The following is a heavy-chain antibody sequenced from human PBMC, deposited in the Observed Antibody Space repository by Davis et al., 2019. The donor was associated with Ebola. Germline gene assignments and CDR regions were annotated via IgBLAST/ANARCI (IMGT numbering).Heavy chain of an antibody. J-gene: IGHJ3*02. CDR3: ARLSNYYYDSSGYPGAFDI. CDR2: INPSGGYT. V-gene: IGHV1-46*03. CDR1: GYTFTRYN. D-gene: IGHD3-22*01. Sequence: AASVKVSCKATGYTFTRYNMHWVRQAPGQGLEWMGIINPSGGYTGYAPKFQGRLTMTRDTSTSTVYMELSSLRSEDTAVYYCARLSNYYYDSSGYPGAFDIWGQGTMVTVSS.